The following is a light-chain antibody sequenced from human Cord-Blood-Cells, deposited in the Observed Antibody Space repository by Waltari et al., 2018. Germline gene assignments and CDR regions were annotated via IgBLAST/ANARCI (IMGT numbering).Light chain of an antibody. Sequence: QSALTQPASVSGSPGQSITISCTGTSSDVGGYNYVSWYQQNPGQAPKLMIYDVSNRPSGVSNRFSGSKSGNTASLTISGLQAEDEADYYCSSYTSSSTVVFGGGTKLTVL. CDR2: DVS. V-gene: IGLV2-14*01. CDR1: SSDVGGYNY. CDR3: SSYTSSSTVV. J-gene: IGLJ2*01.